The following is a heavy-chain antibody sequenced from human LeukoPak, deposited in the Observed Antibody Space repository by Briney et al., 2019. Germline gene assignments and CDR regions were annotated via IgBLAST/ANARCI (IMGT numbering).Heavy chain of an antibody. D-gene: IGHD1-1*01. Sequence: GGSLRVSCAASGFTFRNYYMIWIRQATGNGLEWLSYISSNGNTIYYADSVRGRFTVSRDNVKNSLFVEMNSLRAEDTAVYYCARDGYNYFDFWGQGTLVTVSS. J-gene: IGHJ4*02. CDR2: ISSNGNTI. V-gene: IGHV3-11*01. CDR3: ARDGYNYFDF. CDR1: GFTFRNYY.